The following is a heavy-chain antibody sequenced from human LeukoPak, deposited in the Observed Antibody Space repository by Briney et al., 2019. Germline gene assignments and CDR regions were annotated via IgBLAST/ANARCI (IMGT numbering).Heavy chain of an antibody. J-gene: IGHJ3*02. D-gene: IGHD1-26*01. Sequence: TGGFLRLSCAASGFNFSGSAVHWVRQASGQGLEWVGHIRSKGNNYATAYTASVKGRFTISRDDSKNTAHLQMNSLKTEDTAVYYCSRPGSYSTDDAFDIWGQGTMVTVSS. V-gene: IGHV3-73*01. CDR1: GFNFSGSA. CDR2: IRSKGNNYAT. CDR3: SRPGSYSTDDAFDI.